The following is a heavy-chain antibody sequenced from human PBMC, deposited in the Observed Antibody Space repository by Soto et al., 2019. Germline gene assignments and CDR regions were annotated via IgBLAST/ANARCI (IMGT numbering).Heavy chain of an antibody. CDR2: ISYDGSNK. V-gene: IGHV3-30-3*01. CDR3: ARDGGATIYYYGMDV. D-gene: IGHD1-26*01. Sequence: QVQLVESGGGVVQPGRSLKLSCAASGLTFSSYAMHWVRQAPGKGLEWVAVISYDGSNKYYADSVKGRFTISRDNSKNTLYLQMNSLRAEDTAVYYCARDGGATIYYYGMDVWGQGTTVTVSS. J-gene: IGHJ6*02. CDR1: GLTFSSYA.